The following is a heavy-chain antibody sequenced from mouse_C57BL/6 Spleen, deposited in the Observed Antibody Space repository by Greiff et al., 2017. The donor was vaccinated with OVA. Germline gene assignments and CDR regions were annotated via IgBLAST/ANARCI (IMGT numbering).Heavy chain of an antibody. Sequence: EVKLVESGPGMVKPSQSLSLTCTVTGYSITSGYDWHCIRPFPGNKLEWMGYISSSGSTTYNPSLKSRISITHDTSKNHFFLKLNSVTTEDTATDYCAREGQLPYCDYWGQGTTLTVSS. J-gene: IGHJ2*01. CDR3: AREGQLPYCDY. V-gene: IGHV3-1*01. D-gene: IGHD3-3*01. CDR1: GYSITSGYD. CDR2: ISSSGST.